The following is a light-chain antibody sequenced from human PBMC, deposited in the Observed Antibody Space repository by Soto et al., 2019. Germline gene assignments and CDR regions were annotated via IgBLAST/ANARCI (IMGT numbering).Light chain of an antibody. Sequence: DIQMTQSPSTLSASVGDRISISCRASQSISSWLAWYQQKPGKPPKLLIYKASSLESGVSSRFSGSGSGTEFTLTISSLQPDDSATYYCQQYNSYRWTFGQGTKVDIK. V-gene: IGKV1-5*03. CDR1: QSISSW. CDR3: QQYNSYRWT. J-gene: IGKJ1*01. CDR2: KAS.